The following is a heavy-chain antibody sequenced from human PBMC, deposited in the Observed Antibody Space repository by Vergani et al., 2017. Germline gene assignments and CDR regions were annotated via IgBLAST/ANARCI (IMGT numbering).Heavy chain of an antibody. CDR2: IYTSGST. Sequence: QVQLQESGPGLVKPSQTLSLTCTVSGGSISSSSYYWSWIRQPAGKGLEWIGRIYTSGSTNYNPSLKSRVTISVDTSKNQFSLKLSSVTAADTAVYYCARGITIFGVVDPWGQGTLVTVSS. J-gene: IGHJ5*02. CDR3: ARGITIFGVVDP. CDR1: GGSISSSSYY. V-gene: IGHV4-61*02. D-gene: IGHD3-3*01.